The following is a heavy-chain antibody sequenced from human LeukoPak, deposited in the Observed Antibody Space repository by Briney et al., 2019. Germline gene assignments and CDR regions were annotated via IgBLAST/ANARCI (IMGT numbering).Heavy chain of an antibody. V-gene: IGHV1-46*01. CDR3: ARGLTMIVVVITMGDAFDI. CDR2: INPSGGST. Sequence: ASVKVSCKASGYTFTSYYMHWVRQAPGQGLEWMGIINPSGGSTSYAQKFQGRVTMTRDMSTSTVYMELSSLRSEDTAVYHCARGLTMIVVVITMGDAFDIWGQGTMVTVSS. J-gene: IGHJ3*02. CDR1: GYTFTSYY. D-gene: IGHD3-22*01.